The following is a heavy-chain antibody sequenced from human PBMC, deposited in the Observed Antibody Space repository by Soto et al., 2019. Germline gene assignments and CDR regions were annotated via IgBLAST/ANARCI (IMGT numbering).Heavy chain of an antibody. Sequence: SETPFLTCTVSGGSIGRGNKYWSWVRQGPGKGLEWIWYIFSSGTTYYKPSPKSRLTMSLDTSQNQLSLKLKSVTAADTAVYFCARVPSPFDFYYAMDVWGQGTTVTVSS. CDR3: ARVPSPFDFYYAMDV. V-gene: IGHV4-30-4*02. CDR1: GGSIGRGNKY. D-gene: IGHD3-16*01. CDR2: IFSSGTT. J-gene: IGHJ6*02.